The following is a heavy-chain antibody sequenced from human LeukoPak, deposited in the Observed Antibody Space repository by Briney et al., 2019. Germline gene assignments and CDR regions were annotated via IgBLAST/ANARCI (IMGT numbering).Heavy chain of an antibody. CDR3: ARGLAGDHDAFNV. CDR1: GRTFSSYA. J-gene: IGHJ3*01. V-gene: IGHV1-69*13. CDR2: TIPMFGTA. Sequence: SVKVSCKASGRTFSSYAISWVRQAPGQGLEWMGGTIPMFGTALNAQKFQGRVTITADESTSTAYMELSSLRSEDAAVYYCARGLAGDHDAFNVWGQGTLVTVSS. D-gene: IGHD6-19*01.